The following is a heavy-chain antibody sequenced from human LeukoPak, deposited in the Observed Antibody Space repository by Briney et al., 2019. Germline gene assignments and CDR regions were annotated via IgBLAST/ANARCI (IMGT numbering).Heavy chain of an antibody. Sequence: KPSETLSLTCTVSGGSISSYYWSWIRQPPGKGLEWIGYIYYSGSTNYNPSLKSRVTISVDTSKNQFSLKLSSVTAADTAVYYCARDRSGYSSSWYHLCYWGQGTLVSVSS. V-gene: IGHV4-59*01. CDR1: GGSISSYY. CDR3: ARDRSGYSSSWYHLCY. CDR2: IYYSGST. D-gene: IGHD6-13*01. J-gene: IGHJ4*02.